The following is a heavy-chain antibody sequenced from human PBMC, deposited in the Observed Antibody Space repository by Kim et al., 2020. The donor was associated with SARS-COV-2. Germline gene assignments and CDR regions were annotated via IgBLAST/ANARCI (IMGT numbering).Heavy chain of an antibody. CDR1: GYIFTCYY. J-gene: IGHJ4*02. CDR2: INLYSGDT. Sequence: ASVKVSCKASGYIFTCYYIHWVRQAPGEGLEWMGWINLYSGDTKYVEKFQGRVTITRDTSLSTAFMELRRLRSDDTAMYYCARFCSGGSCYRGFDYWGQG. D-gene: IGHD2-15*01. CDR3: ARFCSGGSCYRGFDY. V-gene: IGHV1-2*02.